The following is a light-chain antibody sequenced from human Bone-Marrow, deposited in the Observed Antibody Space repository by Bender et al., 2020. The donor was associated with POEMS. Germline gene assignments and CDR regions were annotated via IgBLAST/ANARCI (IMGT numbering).Light chain of an antibody. Sequence: QSVLTQPPSASGTPGQRVTISCSGSSSNIGGNAVNWWQQLPGTAPKPPIYGNVQRASGVPDRFSGAKAGTSASLANSGLQSEDEADYFCSAWDGILNGWVFGGGTELT. CDR1: SSNIGGNA. CDR2: GNV. J-gene: IGLJ3*02. CDR3: SAWDGILNGWV. V-gene: IGLV1-44*01.